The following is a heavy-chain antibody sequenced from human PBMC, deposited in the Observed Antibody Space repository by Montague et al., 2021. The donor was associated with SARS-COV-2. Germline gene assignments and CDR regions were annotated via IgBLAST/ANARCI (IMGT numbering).Heavy chain of an antibody. CDR3: ARGSRVIAPTLLSGMDV. Sequence: SETLSLTCAVYGGSFSGYYWSWIRQPPGKGLEWIGQIHHTGSTIYKPSLKSRVTISEDTSKNQFSLKMTSVTAADTAVYYCARGSRVIAPTLLSGMDVWGQGTTVTVSS. CDR2: IHHTGST. CDR1: GGSFSGYY. V-gene: IGHV4-34*01. D-gene: IGHD2-21*01. J-gene: IGHJ6*02.